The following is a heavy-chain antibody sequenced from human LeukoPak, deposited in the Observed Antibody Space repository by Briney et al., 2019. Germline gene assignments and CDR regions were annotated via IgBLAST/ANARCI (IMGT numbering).Heavy chain of an antibody. V-gene: IGHV3-66*01. J-gene: IGHJ5*02. D-gene: IGHD2-2*02. CDR3: ARDNHCSSTSCYTGNWFDP. Sequence: PGGSLRLSCVASGFAVSSNYMSWVRQAPGKGLEWVSVIYSGGSTYYADSVKGRFTISRDNSKNTLYLQMNSLRAEDTAVYYCARDNHCSSTSCYTGNWFDPWGQGTLVTVSS. CDR1: GFAVSSNY. CDR2: IYSGGST.